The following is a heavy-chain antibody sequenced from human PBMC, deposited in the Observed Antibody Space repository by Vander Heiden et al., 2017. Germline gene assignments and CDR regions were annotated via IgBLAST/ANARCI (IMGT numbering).Heavy chain of an antibody. Sequence: QVQLVQSGAEVQKPGASVKVSCKASGYTFTSYYMHWVRQAPGQGLEWMGIISPSGGSTSYAQKFQGRVTMTRDTSTSTVYMELSSLRSEDTAVYYCARPTQRHGRVGATTMPDYWGQGTLVTVSS. CDR2: ISPSGGST. V-gene: IGHV1-46*01. J-gene: IGHJ4*02. CDR1: GYTFTSYY. D-gene: IGHD1-26*01. CDR3: ARPTQRHGRVGATTMPDY.